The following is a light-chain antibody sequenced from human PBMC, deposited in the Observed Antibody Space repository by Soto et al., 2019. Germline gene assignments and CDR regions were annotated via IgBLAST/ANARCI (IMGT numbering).Light chain of an antibody. J-gene: IGLJ2*01. CDR2: EVT. V-gene: IGLV2-14*01. Sequence: QSVLTQPASVSGSPGQSITISCTGTIGDVGGFDYVSWYQQHPGKAPKLMIYEVTNRPSGVSDRFSGSKSGNTASLTISGLRADDEADYSCTSDTSSIALGVIFGGGTKLTVL. CDR1: IGDVGGFDY. CDR3: TSDTSSIALGVI.